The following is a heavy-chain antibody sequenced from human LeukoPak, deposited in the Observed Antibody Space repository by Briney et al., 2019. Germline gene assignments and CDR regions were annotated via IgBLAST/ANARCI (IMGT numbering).Heavy chain of an antibody. V-gene: IGHV1-2*04. Sequence: ASVKVSCKASGYTFTDYYMHWVRLAPGQGLEWMGWINPNSGGTNYVQKFQGWVTMTRDTSINTAYMELSRLTSDDTAVYYCARASPVVVPDYWGQGTLVTVSS. D-gene: IGHD4-23*01. J-gene: IGHJ4*02. CDR3: ARASPVVVPDY. CDR2: INPNSGGT. CDR1: GYTFTDYY.